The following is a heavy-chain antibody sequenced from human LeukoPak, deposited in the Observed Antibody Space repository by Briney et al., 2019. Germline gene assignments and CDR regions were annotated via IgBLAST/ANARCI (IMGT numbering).Heavy chain of an antibody. CDR2: ISYSGST. V-gene: IGHV4-61*01. J-gene: IGHJ4*02. Sequence: SETLSLTCTVSGGSVTSGRNQWNWLRQPPGKGLEWIGYISYSGSTNYNPSLKSRVTISIDTSKNQFSLKLSSVTAADTAVYYCARDSGDFDYWGQGTLVTVSS. CDR1: GGSVTSGRNQ. CDR3: ARDSGDFDY.